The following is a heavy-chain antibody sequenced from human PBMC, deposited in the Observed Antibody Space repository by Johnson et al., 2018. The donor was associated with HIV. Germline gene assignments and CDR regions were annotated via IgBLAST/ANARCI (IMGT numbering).Heavy chain of an antibody. CDR2: ISYDGTKK. CDR3: AKELAADGVDAFDI. V-gene: IGHV3-30*14. CDR1: GFSFTKYA. Sequence: QVQLVESGGGVVQPGRSLRLSCAASGFSFTKYAMHWVRQAPGKGLEWVAIISYDGTKKYYADSVKGRFTISRDNSKNTLYLQMGSLRVEDTAVYYCAKELAADGVDAFDIWGQGTMVTVS. D-gene: IGHD6-13*01. J-gene: IGHJ3*02.